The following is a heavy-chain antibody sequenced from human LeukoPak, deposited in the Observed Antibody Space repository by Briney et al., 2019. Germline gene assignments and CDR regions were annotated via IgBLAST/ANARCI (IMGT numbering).Heavy chain of an antibody. CDR1: GDPISSGDYY. D-gene: IGHD3-3*01. CDR3: ARDITIFGVVIRDYYYYGMDV. V-gene: IGHV4-31*03. J-gene: IGHJ6*02. Sequence: SETLSLTCSVSGDPISSGDYYWSWIRQHPGKGLDWIGYIHYSGSTYYNPSLKSRIIISVDTSKNQFSLKLSSVTAADTAVYYCARDITIFGVVIRDYYYYGMDVWGQGTTVTVSS. CDR2: IHYSGST.